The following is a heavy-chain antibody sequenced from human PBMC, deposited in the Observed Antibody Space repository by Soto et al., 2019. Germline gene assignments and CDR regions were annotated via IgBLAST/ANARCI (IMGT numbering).Heavy chain of an antibody. J-gene: IGHJ4*02. V-gene: IGHV6-1*01. CDR3: ARGPSPLAY. Sequence: SQTLSLTCAISGDSVSSNSAAWNWIRQSPSRGLEWLGRTYHRSKWYSDYAGFVKGRVTINADTSRNQFSLHLNSVTPQDTAVYYCARGPSPLAYWGRGTVVTVSS. CDR2: TYHRSKWYS. CDR1: GDSVSSNSAA. D-gene: IGHD6-6*01.